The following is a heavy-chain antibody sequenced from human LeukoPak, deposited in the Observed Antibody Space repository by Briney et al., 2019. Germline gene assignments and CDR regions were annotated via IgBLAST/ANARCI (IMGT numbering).Heavy chain of an antibody. J-gene: IGHJ4*02. CDR1: GFTFSSYE. D-gene: IGHD6-19*01. V-gene: IGHV3-48*03. Sequence: GGSLRLSCAASGFTFSSYEMNWVRQAPGKGLEWVSYISSSGSTIYYADSVKGRFTISRDNAKNSLYLQTNSLRAEDTAVYYCVPQHGDSSGRFDYWGQGTLVTVSS. CDR3: VPQHGDSSGRFDY. CDR2: ISSSGSTI.